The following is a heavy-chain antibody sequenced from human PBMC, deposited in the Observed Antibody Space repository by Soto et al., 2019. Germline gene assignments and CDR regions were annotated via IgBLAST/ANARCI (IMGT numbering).Heavy chain of an antibody. CDR3: ARGGMGYTVNIYYGMDV. CDR1: GGTFSSYA. Sequence: QVQLVQSGAEVKKPGSSVKVSCKASGGTFSSYAISWVRQAPGQGLEWMGGIIPIFGTANYAQKFQGRVTITADESTSTAYMELSSLRSEDTAVYYCARGGMGYTVNIYYGMDVWGQGTTVTVSS. J-gene: IGHJ6*02. D-gene: IGHD4-4*01. V-gene: IGHV1-69*12. CDR2: IIPIFGTA.